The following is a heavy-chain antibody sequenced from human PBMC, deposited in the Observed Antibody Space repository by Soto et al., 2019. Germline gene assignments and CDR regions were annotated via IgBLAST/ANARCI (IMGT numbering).Heavy chain of an antibody. CDR1: GFSFNSYW. CDR3: ARGFAVTATYTFDP. J-gene: IGHJ5*02. CDR2: ISRDGSDT. V-gene: IGHV3-74*01. Sequence: PGGSLRLSCAASGFSFNSYWMHWVRQAPGKGLVWVSRISRDGSDTNYADSVKDRFTVSRDNAKNTLYLQMNSLRAEDTAVYYCARGFAVTATYTFDPWGQGTLVTVSS. D-gene: IGHD2-21*02.